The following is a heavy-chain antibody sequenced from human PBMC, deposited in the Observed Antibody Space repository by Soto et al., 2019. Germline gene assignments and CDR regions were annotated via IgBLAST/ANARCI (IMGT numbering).Heavy chain of an antibody. CDR1: GFTFSSYG. J-gene: IGHJ1*01. D-gene: IGHD2-15*01. CDR3: AKEDRVYFQH. V-gene: IGHV3-30*18. Sequence: QVQLVESGGGVVQPGRSLRLSCAASGFTFSSYGMHWVRQAPGKGLEWVAVISYDGSNKYYADSVKGRFTISRDNSKNTLYLQMNRLRAEDTAVYYCAKEDRVYFQHWGQGTLVTVSS. CDR2: ISYDGSNK.